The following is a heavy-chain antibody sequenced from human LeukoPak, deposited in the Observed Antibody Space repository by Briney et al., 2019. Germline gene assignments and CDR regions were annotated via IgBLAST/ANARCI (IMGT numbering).Heavy chain of an antibody. D-gene: IGHD2-8*01. Sequence: GGSLRLSCAASGFTFSSYGMHWVRQAPGKGLEWVAVISYDGSNEYYADSVKGRFTISRDNSKNTLYLQMNSLRAEDTAVYYCAKDGCTNGVCYYFDYWGQGTLVTVSS. CDR3: AKDGCTNGVCYYFDY. J-gene: IGHJ4*02. CDR1: GFTFSSYG. V-gene: IGHV3-30*18. CDR2: ISYDGSNE.